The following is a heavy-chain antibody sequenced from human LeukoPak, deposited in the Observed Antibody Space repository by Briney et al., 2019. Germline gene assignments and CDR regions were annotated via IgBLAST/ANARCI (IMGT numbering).Heavy chain of an antibody. Sequence: GASVKVSCKASGGTFSSYAISWVRQAPGQGLEWMGGIIPIFGTANYAQKFQGRVTITTDESTSTAYMGLSSLRSEDTAVYYCASGTPAFKNYDWGQGTLVTVSS. J-gene: IGHJ4*02. CDR1: GGTFSSYA. D-gene: IGHD1-7*01. CDR3: ASGTPAFKNYD. CDR2: IIPIFGTA. V-gene: IGHV1-69*05.